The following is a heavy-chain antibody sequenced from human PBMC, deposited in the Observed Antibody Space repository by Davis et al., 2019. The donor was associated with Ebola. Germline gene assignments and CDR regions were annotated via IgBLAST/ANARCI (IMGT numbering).Heavy chain of an antibody. J-gene: IGHJ6*03. CDR1: GYTFTGYY. D-gene: IGHD2-8*01. Sequence: AASVKVSCKASGYTFTGYYIHWVRQAPGQGLEWMGWINPNSGGTKYAQKFQDWVTMTRDTSITTAYVELSGLTSDDTAIYYCARALSATYDYYVDVWGKGTAVTVSS. CDR3: ARALSATYDYYVDV. CDR2: INPNSGGT. V-gene: IGHV1-2*04.